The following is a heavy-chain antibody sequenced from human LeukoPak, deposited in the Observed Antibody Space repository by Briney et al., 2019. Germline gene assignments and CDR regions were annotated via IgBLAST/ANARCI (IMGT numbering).Heavy chain of an antibody. V-gene: IGHV5-51*01. CDR3: ARASRDGYNQNFDH. CDR2: IYPGGSET. D-gene: IGHD5-24*01. CDR1: GYSFSSYW. Sequence: GESLKISCKGLGYSFSSYWNAWVRQRPGKGLEWMGIIYPGGSETRYDTSFQGQVTISADSSTSTAYLQWSSLRASDTAMYYCARASRDGYNQNFDHWGQGTLATVSS. J-gene: IGHJ4*02.